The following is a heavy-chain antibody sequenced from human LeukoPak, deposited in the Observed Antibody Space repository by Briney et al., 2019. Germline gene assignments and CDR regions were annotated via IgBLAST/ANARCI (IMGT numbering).Heavy chain of an antibody. J-gene: IGHJ4*02. CDR1: GFTFSSYA. CDR3: AKAYYDSTPLYYFDY. V-gene: IGHV3-23*01. CDR2: LSGSGGNT. D-gene: IGHD3-22*01. Sequence: PGGSLRLSCAASGFTFSSYAMSWVRQAPGKGLGWVSALSGSGGNTYYADSVKGRFTISRDNSKNTLYLQMNSLRAEDTAVYYCAKAYYDSTPLYYFDYWGQGTLVTVSS.